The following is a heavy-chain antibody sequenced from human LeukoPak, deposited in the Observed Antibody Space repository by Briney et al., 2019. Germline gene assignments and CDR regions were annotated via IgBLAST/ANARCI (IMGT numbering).Heavy chain of an antibody. D-gene: IGHD2-15*01. CDR1: GGSISSSSYF. V-gene: IGHV4-39*01. CDR3: XXXXXVXTRIX. CDR2: IYYSGTT. J-gene: IGHJ4*02. Sequence: PSETLSLTCTVSGGSISSSSYFWGWIRQPPGKGMEWIGNIYYSGTTYYNPSLKSRITMSIDTSKNQFSLRVSSWTSADTAVYXXXXXXXVXTRIXWGQGTLVTVSS.